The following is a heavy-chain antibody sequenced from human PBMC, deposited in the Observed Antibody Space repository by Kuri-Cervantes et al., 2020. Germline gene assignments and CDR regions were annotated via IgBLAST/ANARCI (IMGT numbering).Heavy chain of an antibody. CDR1: RGSISSGDYY. Sequence: SETLSLTCTVSRGSISSGDYYWSWIRQSPGKGLEWIGYIDYSGSTNYNPSLKSRVTISVDTSKNQFSLKLSSVTAADTAVYYCARSFSTGHITRRDAFDIWGQGTMVTVSS. D-gene: IGHD3-3*01. CDR2: IDYSGST. J-gene: IGHJ3*02. CDR3: ARSFSTGHITRRDAFDI. V-gene: IGHV4-61*08.